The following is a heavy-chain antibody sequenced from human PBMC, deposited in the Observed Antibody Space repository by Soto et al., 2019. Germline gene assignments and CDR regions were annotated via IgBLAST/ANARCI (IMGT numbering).Heavy chain of an antibody. V-gene: IGHV4-39*01. Sequence: SETLSLTCTVSGASISSGDYYWGWIRQPPGKGLEWIGSIHYSGNTYHNPSLKSRVTMSVDPSNNQFSLMLSSVTAADTAVYYCARQPYYNWSYAWFDPWGQGALVTVSS. D-gene: IGHD1-20*01. CDR3: ARQPYYNWSYAWFDP. CDR2: IHYSGNT. J-gene: IGHJ5*02. CDR1: GASISSGDYY.